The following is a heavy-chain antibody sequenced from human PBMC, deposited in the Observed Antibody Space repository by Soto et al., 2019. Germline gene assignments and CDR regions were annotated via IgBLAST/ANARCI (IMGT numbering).Heavy chain of an antibody. V-gene: IGHV3-23*01. Sequence: GGSLRLSCAASGFTFSSYAMSWVRQAPGKGLEWVSAISGSGGSTYYTDSVKGRFTISRDNSKNTLYLQMNSLRAEDTAVYYCAKVATMIVVVSKNYFDYWGQGTLVTVS. D-gene: IGHD3-22*01. CDR3: AKVATMIVVVSKNYFDY. CDR1: GFTFSSYA. J-gene: IGHJ4*02. CDR2: ISGSGGST.